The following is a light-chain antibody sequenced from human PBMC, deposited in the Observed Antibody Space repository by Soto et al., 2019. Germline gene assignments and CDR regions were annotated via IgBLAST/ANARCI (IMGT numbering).Light chain of an antibody. J-gene: IGKJ2*01. CDR3: QQYNTYSNT. CDR2: KAS. Sequence: DIQMTQSPSTLSASVGDRVTITCRASQTINTWLAWYQQKPGKAPKLLIYKASTLESGVPSRFSGSGSGTEFTLTISSLQPDDFATYHCQQYNTYSNTFGQGTKVEI. CDR1: QTINTW. V-gene: IGKV1-5*03.